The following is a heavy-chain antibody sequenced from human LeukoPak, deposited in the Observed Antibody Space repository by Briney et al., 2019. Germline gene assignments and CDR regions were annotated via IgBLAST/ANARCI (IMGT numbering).Heavy chain of an antibody. V-gene: IGHV3-23*01. D-gene: IGHD1-26*01. CDR1: GFSFSTYS. CDR3: AKISWDVRRTVD. CDR2: ISGSGADK. J-gene: IGHJ4*02. Sequence: GGSLRLSCAASGFSFSTYSMSWVRQAPGKGLEWVSSISGSGADKYYADSVKGRFSIARDNKHDTLSLQMNSLGADDTAVYYCAKISWDVRRTVDWGRGTLVTVSS.